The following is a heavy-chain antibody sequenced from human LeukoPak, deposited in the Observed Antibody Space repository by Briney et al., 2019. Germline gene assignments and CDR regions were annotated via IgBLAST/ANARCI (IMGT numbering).Heavy chain of an antibody. J-gene: IGHJ4*02. CDR1: GGSFSGYY. CDR2: INHSGST. V-gene: IGHV4-34*01. CDR3: ARIDSRGYY. Sequence: SETLSLTCAVYGGSFSGYYWSWIRQPPGKGLEWIGEINHSGSTNYNPSLKSRVTISVDTSKNQFSLKLSSVIAADTAVYYCARIDSRGYYWGQGTLVTVSS. D-gene: IGHD3-22*01.